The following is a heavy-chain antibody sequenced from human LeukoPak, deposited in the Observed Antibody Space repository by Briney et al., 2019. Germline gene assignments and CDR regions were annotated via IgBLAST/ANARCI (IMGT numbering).Heavy chain of an antibody. Sequence: ASVKGSCKASGYTFTGYYMHWVRQAPVQGLEWMGWINPNSGGTNYAQKFQGRVTMTRDTSISTAYMELSRLRSDDTAVYYCARDADYGDYRFDYWGQGTLVTVSS. D-gene: IGHD4-17*01. V-gene: IGHV1-2*02. CDR1: GYTFTGYY. CDR2: INPNSGGT. J-gene: IGHJ4*02. CDR3: ARDADYGDYRFDY.